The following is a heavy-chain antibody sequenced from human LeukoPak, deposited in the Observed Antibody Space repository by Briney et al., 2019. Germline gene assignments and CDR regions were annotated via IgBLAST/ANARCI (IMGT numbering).Heavy chain of an antibody. CDR2: ISVSGRST. Sequence: GGSLRLSCAASGFTFSSYAMSWVRQAPGKGLEWVSVISVSGRSTFYADSVKGRFTISRDNSKNSLYLQMNSLRAEDTAVYYCAKADYASYGMDVWGQGTTVTVSS. J-gene: IGHJ6*02. CDR3: AKADYASYGMDV. V-gene: IGHV3-23*01. D-gene: IGHD3-16*01. CDR1: GFTFSSYA.